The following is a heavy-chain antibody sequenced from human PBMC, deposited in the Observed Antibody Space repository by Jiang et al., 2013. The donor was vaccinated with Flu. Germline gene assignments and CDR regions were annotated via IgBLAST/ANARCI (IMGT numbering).Heavy chain of an antibody. CDR2: ISWNSGSI. D-gene: IGHD5-18*01. J-gene: IGHJ5*02. V-gene: IGHV3-9*01. Sequence: ISWNSGSIGYADSVKGRFTISRDSAKNSLYLQMNSLRAEDSALYYCAKGSGYSYGENWFDPWGQGTLVTVSS. CDR3: AKGSGYSYGENWFDP.